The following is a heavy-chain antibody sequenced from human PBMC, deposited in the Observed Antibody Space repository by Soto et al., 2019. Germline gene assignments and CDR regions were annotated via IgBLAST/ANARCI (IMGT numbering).Heavy chain of an antibody. CDR2: ISSSSSTI. D-gene: IGHD1-7*01. V-gene: IGHV3-48*02. J-gene: IGHJ3*02. Sequence: GGSLRLSCAASGFTFSSYSMNWVRQAPGKGLEWVSYISSSSSTIYYADSVKGRFTISRDNAKNSLYLQMNSLRDEDTAVYYCASPYNWNYDAFDIWGQGTVVTVSS. CDR3: ASPYNWNYDAFDI. CDR1: GFTFSSYS.